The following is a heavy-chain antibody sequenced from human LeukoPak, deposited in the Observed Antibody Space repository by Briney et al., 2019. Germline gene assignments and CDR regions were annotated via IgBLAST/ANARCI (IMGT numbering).Heavy chain of an antibody. Sequence: GGSLRLSCSASGFTFSRHAMQWVRQAPGKGLEYVSGVTSNGTSTYYADSVKGRFTISRDNSKNTLYLQMSSLRPEDTAVYYCVKDSSWNSKYFDYWGQGTLVTVSS. CDR3: VKDSSWNSKYFDY. J-gene: IGHJ4*02. D-gene: IGHD1-7*01. CDR1: GFTFSRHA. V-gene: IGHV3-64D*09. CDR2: VTSNGTST.